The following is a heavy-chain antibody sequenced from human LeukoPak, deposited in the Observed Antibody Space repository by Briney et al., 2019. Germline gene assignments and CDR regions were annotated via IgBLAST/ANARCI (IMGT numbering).Heavy chain of an antibody. D-gene: IGHD2-8*01. J-gene: IGHJ4*02. CDR2: ISGSGGST. Sequence: GGSLRLSCAASGFTFDDYGMSWVRQAPGKGLEWVSAISGSGGSTYYADSVKGRFTISRDNSKNTLYLQMNSLRAEDTAVYYCASCTTDEFDYWDQGTLVTVSS. CDR1: GFTFDDYG. V-gene: IGHV3-23*01. CDR3: ASCTTDEFDY.